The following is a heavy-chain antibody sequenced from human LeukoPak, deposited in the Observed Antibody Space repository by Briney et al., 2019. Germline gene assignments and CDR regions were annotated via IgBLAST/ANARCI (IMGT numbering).Heavy chain of an antibody. CDR1: GGSISSYY. CDR3: ARGAGDGYNGGIGALDI. CDR2: IYYSGST. J-gene: IGHJ3*02. D-gene: IGHD5-24*01. Sequence: PSETLSLTCTVSGGSISSYYWSWIRQPPGKGLEWIGYIYYSGSTNYNPSLKSRVTISVDTSKNQFSLKLSSVTAADTAVYYCARGAGDGYNGGIGALDIWGQGTMITVSS. V-gene: IGHV4-59*08.